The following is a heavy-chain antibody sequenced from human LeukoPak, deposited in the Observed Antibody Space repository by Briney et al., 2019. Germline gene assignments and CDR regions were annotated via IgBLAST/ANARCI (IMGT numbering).Heavy chain of an antibody. V-gene: IGHV4-34*01. J-gene: IGHJ4*02. CDR3: ARLRRGKYYYDSSGQPY. CDR2: INHSGST. D-gene: IGHD3-22*01. Sequence: SETLSLTCAVYGGSFSGYYWGWIRQPPGKGLEWIGEINHSGSTNYNPSLKSRVTISVDTSKNQFSLKLSSVTAADTAVYYCARLRRGKYYYDSSGQPYWGQGTLVTVSS. CDR1: GGSFSGYY.